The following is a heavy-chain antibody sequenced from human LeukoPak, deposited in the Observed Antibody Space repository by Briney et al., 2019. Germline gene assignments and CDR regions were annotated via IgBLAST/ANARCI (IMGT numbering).Heavy chain of an antibody. CDR1: GFTFSSYA. D-gene: IGHD1-26*01. CDR2: ISSNGGST. V-gene: IGHV3-64D*09. Sequence: GGSLRLSCSASGFTFSSYAMHWVRQAPGKGLEYVSAISSNGGSTYYADSVKGRFTISRDNSKNTLYLQMISLRAEDTAVYYCVKDVGEHGFDYWGQGTLVTVSS. J-gene: IGHJ4*02. CDR3: VKDVGEHGFDY.